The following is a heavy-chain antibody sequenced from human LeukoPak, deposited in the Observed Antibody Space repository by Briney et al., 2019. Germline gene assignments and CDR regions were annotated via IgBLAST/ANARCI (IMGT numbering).Heavy chain of an antibody. CDR2: INHGGSA. Sequence: SETLSLTCAVYGGSFSGYYWTWIRQPPGKGLEWIGEINHGGSANYNPSLKSRVTISIDTSKTQFSLKLKSATAADTALYYCARGPYYYGSGNSYNRFNVVYWGQGTLVTVSS. CDR1: GGSFSGYY. CDR3: ARGPYYYGSGNSYNRFNVVY. V-gene: IGHV4-34*01. J-gene: IGHJ4*02. D-gene: IGHD3-10*01.